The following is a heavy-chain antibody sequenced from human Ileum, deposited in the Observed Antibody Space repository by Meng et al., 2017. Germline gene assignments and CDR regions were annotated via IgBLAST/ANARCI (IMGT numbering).Heavy chain of an antibody. CDR2: ISYDGSNK. Sequence: QVQLVESGGGVVQPGRSLRLSCAASGFTFSSYAMNWVRQAPGKGLEWVAVISYDGSNKYYADSVKGRFTISRDNSKNTLYLQMNSLRAEDTAVYYCARDPLAYCGGDCYTHLAYWGQGTLVTVSS. CDR3: ARDPLAYCGGDCYTHLAY. D-gene: IGHD2-21*02. CDR1: GFTFSSYA. V-gene: IGHV3-30-3*01. J-gene: IGHJ4*02.